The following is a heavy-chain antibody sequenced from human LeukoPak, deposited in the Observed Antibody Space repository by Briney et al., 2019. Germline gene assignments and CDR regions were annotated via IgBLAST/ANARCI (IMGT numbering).Heavy chain of an antibody. CDR1: GFTFSDYH. CDR2: VSSSGGTI. CDR3: VKGGSGTYYDYFDY. D-gene: IGHD1-26*01. V-gene: IGHV3-11*01. J-gene: IGHJ4*02. Sequence: GGSLRLSCAASGFTFSDYHMSWIRQASGKGLEWVSYVSSSGGTISYVDSVKGRFTISRDNAKKSLYLQMNSLRAEDAAVYYCVKGGSGTYYDYFDYWGQGTLVTVSS.